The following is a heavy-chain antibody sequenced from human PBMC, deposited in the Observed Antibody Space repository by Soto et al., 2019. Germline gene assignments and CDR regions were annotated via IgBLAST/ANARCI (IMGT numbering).Heavy chain of an antibody. V-gene: IGHV1-18*01. CDR1: GYTFNTYG. CDR2: ISAYDGKT. D-gene: IGHD3-3*01. CDR3: ARDPHEFWTSYWFDP. Sequence: ASVKVSCKTSGYTFNTYGINWVRQAHGQGLELMGWISAYDGKTTYAEKFQGRVTLTTDTSTSTAYMELRSLRSDDTAIYYCARDPHEFWTSYWFDPWGQGTLVTVSS. J-gene: IGHJ5*02.